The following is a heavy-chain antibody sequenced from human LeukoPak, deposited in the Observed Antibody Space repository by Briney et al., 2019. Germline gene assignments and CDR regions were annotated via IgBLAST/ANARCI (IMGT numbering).Heavy chain of an antibody. V-gene: IGHV3-9*01. CDR1: GFTFDDYA. J-gene: IGHJ4*02. CDR2: ISWNSGSI. Sequence: GGSLRLSCAASGFTFDDYAMHWVRQAPGKGLEWVSGISWNSGSIGYADSVKGRFTISRDNAKNSLYLQMNSLRAEDTALYYCVKGSPSYDSSGRFDYWGQGTLVTVSA. D-gene: IGHD3-22*01. CDR3: VKGSPSYDSSGRFDY.